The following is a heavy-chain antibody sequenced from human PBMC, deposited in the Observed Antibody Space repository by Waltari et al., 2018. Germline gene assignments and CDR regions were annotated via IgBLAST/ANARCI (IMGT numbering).Heavy chain of an antibody. D-gene: IGHD3-10*01. V-gene: IGHV4-61*02. Sequence: QVQLQESGPGLVKPSQTLSLTCTVSGDSISRGSSYWTWIRQPAGKGLEWIGHIYKSGSTNYNPSLKTRLSISMNKSNNQLSLTLKSVTAADTAVYYCARDRGPDVNEAMGLDYWGQGTRVTVSS. J-gene: IGHJ4*02. CDR1: GDSISRGSSY. CDR2: IYKSGST. CDR3: ARDRGPDVNEAMGLDY.